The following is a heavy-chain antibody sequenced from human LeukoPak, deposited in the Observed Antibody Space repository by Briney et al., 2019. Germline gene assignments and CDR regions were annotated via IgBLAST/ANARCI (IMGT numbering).Heavy chain of an antibody. CDR3: AREVVGANRVFDY. Sequence: SVKVPCKASGGTFSSYAISWVRQAPGQGLEWMGGIIPIFGTANYAQKFQGRVTITADESTSTAYMELSSLRSEDTAVYYCAREVVGANRVFDYWGQGTLVTVSS. CDR1: GGTFSSYA. J-gene: IGHJ4*02. D-gene: IGHD1-26*01. V-gene: IGHV1-69*13. CDR2: IIPIFGTA.